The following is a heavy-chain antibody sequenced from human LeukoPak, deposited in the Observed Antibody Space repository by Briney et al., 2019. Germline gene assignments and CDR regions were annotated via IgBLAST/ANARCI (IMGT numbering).Heavy chain of an antibody. J-gene: IGHJ4*02. CDR1: GFTFGDYA. Sequence: GRSLRLSCTASGFTFGDYAMNWVRQAPAKGLEWVGFIRGKANGGTTEYAASVKGRFTISRDDSKSIAYLQMNSLKTEDTAVYYCTRDDRKGLWFGESHFDYWGQGTLVTVSS. CDR3: TRDDRKGLWFGESHFDY. V-gene: IGHV3-49*04. CDR2: IRGKANGGTT. D-gene: IGHD3-10*01.